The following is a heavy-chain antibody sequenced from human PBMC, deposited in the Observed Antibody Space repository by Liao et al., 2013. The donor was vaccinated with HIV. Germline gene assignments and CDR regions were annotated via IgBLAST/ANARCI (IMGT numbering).Heavy chain of an antibody. Sequence: QVQLQESGPGLVKPSQTLSLTCTVSGGSISSGSSYWSWIRQPAGKGLEWIGRIYTSGSTNYNPSLKSRVTISVDRSKNQFSLKLSSVTAADTAVYYCARVYDSSGYYYVRWQLYMDVWGKGTTVTVSS. CDR2: IYTSGST. J-gene: IGHJ6*03. D-gene: IGHD3-22*01. V-gene: IGHV4-61*02. CDR1: GGSISSGSSY. CDR3: ARVYDSSGYYYVRWQLYMDV.